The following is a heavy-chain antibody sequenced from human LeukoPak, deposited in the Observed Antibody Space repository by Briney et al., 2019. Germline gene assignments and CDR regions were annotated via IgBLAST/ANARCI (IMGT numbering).Heavy chain of an antibody. CDR3: ARDRSTAVVPAAISFSDY. Sequence: ASVKVSCRASGYIFTGYYMHWVRQAPGQGLEWIGWIDPNSGDTNFAQKFQGRVTMTRDTSISTAYMELSRLRSDDTAVYYCARDRSTAVVPAAISFSDYWGQGTLVTVSS. J-gene: IGHJ4*02. CDR1: GYIFTGYY. D-gene: IGHD2-2*01. V-gene: IGHV1-2*02. CDR2: IDPNSGDT.